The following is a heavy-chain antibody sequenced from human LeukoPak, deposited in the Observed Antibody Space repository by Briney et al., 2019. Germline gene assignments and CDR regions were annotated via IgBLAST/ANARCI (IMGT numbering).Heavy chain of an antibody. CDR2: IFSNGDT. D-gene: IGHD5-24*01. J-gene: IGHJ4*02. CDR1: EFTVSRNY. Sequence: GGSLRLSCTASEFTVSRNYMLWVRQAPGKGLEWVSLIFSNGDTHYADSVKGRLTISRDTSKNTVSLQMNSLRVEDTAMYYCTRDQMNYWGQGTLVTVSS. CDR3: TRDQMNY. V-gene: IGHV3-53*01.